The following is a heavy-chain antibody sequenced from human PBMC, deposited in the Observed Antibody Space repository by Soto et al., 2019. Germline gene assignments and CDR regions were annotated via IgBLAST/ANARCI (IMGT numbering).Heavy chain of an antibody. V-gene: IGHV1-18*01. CDR2: ISVYNGNT. CDR1: GYTFTSYG. Sequence: GASVKVSCKASGYTFTSYGISWVRQAPGQGLEWMGWISVYNGNTNYAQKYQGRVTMTTDTSTSTAYMELRSLRSDDTAVYYCARWDCSSASCRSNPFGIWGQGTMVTVSS. CDR3: ARWDCSSASCRSNPFGI. D-gene: IGHD2-2*01. J-gene: IGHJ3*02.